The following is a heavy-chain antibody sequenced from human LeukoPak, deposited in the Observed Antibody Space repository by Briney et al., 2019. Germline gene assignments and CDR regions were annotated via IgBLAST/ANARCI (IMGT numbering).Heavy chain of an antibody. CDR1: GFIFSSYW. J-gene: IGHJ6*02. CDR3: ARDTDIVGPRGLYYYYGIDV. D-gene: IGHD2-15*01. CDR2: MKHDGSEK. Sequence: PGGSLRLSCAASGFIFSSYWMTWVRQAPGKGLEWVASMKHDGSEKYYVDFVKGRFTISRDNAKNLLYLQMNSLRVEDTAVYYCARDTDIVGPRGLYYYYGIDVWGQGTTVTVSS. V-gene: IGHV3-7*03.